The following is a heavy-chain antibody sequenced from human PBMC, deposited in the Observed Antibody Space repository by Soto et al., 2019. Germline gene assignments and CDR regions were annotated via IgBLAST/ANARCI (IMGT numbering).Heavy chain of an antibody. CDR3: AKDDPPAYSGSGASP. J-gene: IGHJ5*02. CDR1: GYSFTSYW. V-gene: IGHV3-7*01. D-gene: IGHD1-26*01. Sequence: GESLKISCKGSGYSFTSYWIGWVRQAPGKGLEWVAVINRDGTQKYYVDSVKGRFTISRDNAKNSLYLQMNSLRADDTALYYCAKDDPPAYSGSGASPWGQGSLVTVSS. CDR2: INRDGTQK.